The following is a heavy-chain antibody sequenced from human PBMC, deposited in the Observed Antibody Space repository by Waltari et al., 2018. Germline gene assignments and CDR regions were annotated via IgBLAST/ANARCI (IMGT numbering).Heavy chain of an antibody. J-gene: IGHJ5*02. CDR2: IIPIFGTAP. CDR3: ARRQLGGAFDP. V-gene: IGHV1-69*12. D-gene: IGHD3-16*01. CDR1: GGTFGSYA. Sequence: QVQLVQYGAEGKKPGSSVRVSCKASGGTFGSYAISWVRQAPGEGLEWMGGIIPIFGTAPNYAQKFQGRLTVTADESTATVYMDLSSLRSDDTAVYYCARRQLGGAFDPWGQGTLVSVSS.